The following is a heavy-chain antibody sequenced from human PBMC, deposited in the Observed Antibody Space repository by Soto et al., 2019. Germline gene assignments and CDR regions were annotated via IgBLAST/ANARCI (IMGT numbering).Heavy chain of an antibody. Sequence: QITLKESGPTLVKPTQTLTLTCTFSGFSLSTSGVGVGWIRQPPGKALEWLTLIYWNDDKRYSPSLKNRLTITNDTSKNQVVRTMTNMDPVDTAPYYCVHKCRGSGRYYTVAYWGQGTLVTVSS. CDR2: IYWNDDK. CDR1: GFSLSTSGVG. V-gene: IGHV2-5*01. D-gene: IGHD3-10*01. J-gene: IGHJ4*02. CDR3: VHKCRGSGRYYTVAY.